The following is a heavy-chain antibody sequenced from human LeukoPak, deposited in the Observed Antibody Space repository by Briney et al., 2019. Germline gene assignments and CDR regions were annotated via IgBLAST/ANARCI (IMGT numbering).Heavy chain of an antibody. CDR2: IDPNSGGT. D-gene: IGHD5-18*01. Sequence: GASVKVSCKASGYTFTSYDINWVRQAPGQGLEWMGWIDPNSGGTNYAQKFQGRVTMTRDTSISTAYMELSRLRSDDTAVYYCARDPTGYRELRYWGQGTLVTVSS. CDR1: GYTFTSYD. V-gene: IGHV1-2*02. CDR3: ARDPTGYRELRY. J-gene: IGHJ4*02.